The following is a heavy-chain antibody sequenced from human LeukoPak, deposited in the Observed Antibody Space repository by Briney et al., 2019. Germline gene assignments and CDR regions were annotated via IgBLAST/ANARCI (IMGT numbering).Heavy chain of an antibody. CDR2: IKSKTDGGTT. V-gene: IGHV3-15*01. D-gene: IGHD3-22*01. CDR3: TTSYYYDSSGYYAADY. CDR1: GFTFSNAW. Sequence: ESGGSLRLSCAASGFTFSNAWMSGVRQAPGKGLEWVGRIKSKTDGGTTDYAAPVKGRFTISRDDSKNTLYLQMNSLRTEDTAVYYCTTSYYYDSSGYYAADYWGQGTLVTVSS. J-gene: IGHJ4*02.